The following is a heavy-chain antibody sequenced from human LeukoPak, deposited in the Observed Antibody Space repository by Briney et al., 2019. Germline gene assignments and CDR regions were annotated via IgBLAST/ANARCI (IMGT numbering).Heavy chain of an antibody. CDR2: IYHSGST. CDR3: ARGDNWNFVLDY. J-gene: IGHJ4*02. V-gene: IGHV4-30-2*01. CDR1: GGSISCGGYS. D-gene: IGHD1-7*01. Sequence: SETLSLTCAVSGGSISCGGYSWSWIRQPPGKGLEWIGYIYHSGSTYYNPSLKSRVTISVDRSKNQFSLKLSSVTAADTAVYYCARGDNWNFVLDYWGQGTLVTVSS.